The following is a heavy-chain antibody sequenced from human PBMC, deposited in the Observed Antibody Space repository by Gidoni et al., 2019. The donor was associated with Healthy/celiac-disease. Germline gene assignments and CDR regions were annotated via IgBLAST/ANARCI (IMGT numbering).Heavy chain of an antibody. CDR2: ISDDGSNK. Sequence: QVQLVESGGGVVQPGRSLRLSCAASGFTFSSYGMHWVRQAPGKGLEWVAVISDDGSNKYYADSVKGRFTISRDNSKNTLYLKMNSLRAEDTAVYYCATLGSNSKDYWGQGTLVTVSS. J-gene: IGHJ4*02. D-gene: IGHD1-26*01. CDR3: ATLGSNSKDY. V-gene: IGHV3-30*03. CDR1: GFTFSSYG.